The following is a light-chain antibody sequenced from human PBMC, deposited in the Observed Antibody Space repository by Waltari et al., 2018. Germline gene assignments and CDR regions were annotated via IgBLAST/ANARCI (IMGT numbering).Light chain of an antibody. CDR1: QSISSY. V-gene: IGKV1-39*01. J-gene: IGKJ1*01. Sequence: DIQMTQSPSSLSASVQARVTITCRASQSISSYLNWYQQKPGKAPKLLIYAASSLQSGVPSRFSGSGSGTDFTLTISSLQPEDFATYYCLKGYRTPRTFGQGTKVEIK. CDR2: AAS. CDR3: LKGYRTPRT.